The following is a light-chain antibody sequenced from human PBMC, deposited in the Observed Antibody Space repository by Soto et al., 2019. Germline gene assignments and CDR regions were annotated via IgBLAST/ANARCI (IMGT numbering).Light chain of an antibody. CDR2: GAF. J-gene: IGKJ5*01. V-gene: IGKV3-20*01. CDR1: ESLSSSY. CDR3: QQHETLIT. Sequence: EIVLTESPGTLTLSPGERATLSCRASESLSSSYFACYQHKPGQGPRLLIYGAFTRATGIPDRFSGSGSGTDFTLTISRLEPEDFAVYYCQQHETLITFGQGTR.